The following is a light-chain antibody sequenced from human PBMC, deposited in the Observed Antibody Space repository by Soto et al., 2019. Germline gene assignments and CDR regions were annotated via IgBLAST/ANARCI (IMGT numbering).Light chain of an antibody. CDR1: HSVNNW. Sequence: EMAMTQSPATLSASVGDTATISCRASHSVNNWLAWYQQKPGKAPRLLIYRASTKAIGIPARFSGSGSGTEFTLTISSLQAEDFAAYYCHQYNNYARTFGQGTKVEIK. V-gene: IGKV3-15*01. CDR2: RAS. J-gene: IGKJ1*01. CDR3: HQYNNYART.